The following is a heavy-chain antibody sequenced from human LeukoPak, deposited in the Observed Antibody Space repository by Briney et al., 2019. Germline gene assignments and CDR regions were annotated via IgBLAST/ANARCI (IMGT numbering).Heavy chain of an antibody. CDR2: ISSNGGST. CDR1: GFTFSSYA. Sequence: PGGTLRLSCAASGFTFSSYAMHWVCQAPRKGLEYVSAISSNGGSTYYADSVKGRLTISRDNSKNTLYLQMSSLRAEDTAVFYCVKDRSPNDYYYYGMDVWGQGTTVTVSS. D-gene: IGHD1-26*01. V-gene: IGHV3-64D*06. J-gene: IGHJ6*02. CDR3: VKDRSPNDYYYYGMDV.